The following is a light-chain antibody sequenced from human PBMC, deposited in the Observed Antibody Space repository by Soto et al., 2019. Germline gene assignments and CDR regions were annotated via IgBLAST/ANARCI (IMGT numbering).Light chain of an antibody. V-gene: IGLV1-51*01. CDR2: DDD. J-gene: IGLJ1*01. Sequence: TQPPSVSAAPGQKVTISCSGSSSNIGGNSVSWYQQLPGTAPKLLIYDDDKRPSGIPDRFSGSKSGTSATLGITGFQTGDEADYYCGSWESSLSAYVFATGTKVTVL. CDR3: GSWESSLSAYV. CDR1: SSNIGGNS.